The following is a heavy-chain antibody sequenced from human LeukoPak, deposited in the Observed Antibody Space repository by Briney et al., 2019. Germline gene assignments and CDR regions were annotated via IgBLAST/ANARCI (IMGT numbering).Heavy chain of an antibody. CDR3: ARDFGGLRDY. CDR2: IYYSGST. D-gene: IGHD3-10*01. V-gene: IGHV4-59*01. CDR1: GGSISSYY. J-gene: IGHJ4*02. Sequence: SETLSLTCTVSGGSISSYYWSWIRQPPGKGLELIGYIYYSGSTNYNPSLKSRVTISVDTSKNQFSLKLSSVTAADTAVYYCARDFGGLRDYWGQGTLVTVSS.